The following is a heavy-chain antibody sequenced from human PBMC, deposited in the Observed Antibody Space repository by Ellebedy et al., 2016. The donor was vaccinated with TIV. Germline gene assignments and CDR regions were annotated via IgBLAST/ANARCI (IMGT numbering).Heavy chain of an antibody. CDR3: ARGLTYCGGDRSGYFQH. V-gene: IGHV4-34*01. Sequence: SETLSLTCAVYGGSFSGYYWSWIRQPPGKGLEWIGEINHNGKTNYSPSLKSRVTVSVDTSKNQFSLKLSSVTAADTAVYYCARGLTYCGGDRSGYFQHWGQGTLVTVSS. CDR1: GGSFSGYY. J-gene: IGHJ1*01. D-gene: IGHD2-21*02. CDR2: INHNGKT.